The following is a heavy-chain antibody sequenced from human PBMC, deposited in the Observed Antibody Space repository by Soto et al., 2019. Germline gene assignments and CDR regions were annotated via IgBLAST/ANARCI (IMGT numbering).Heavy chain of an antibody. Sequence: GGSLRLSCVASGFTFDSYAMNWIRQAPGKGLEWVSVISGGGTSTYYADSVKGRFTVSRDNSKNTMYLQMNRLSAEDTGVYYCAKERFVYDFGIVPAAGLVSMAGWDQLTKFSVSS. CDR2: ISGGGTST. J-gene: IGHJ6*02. CDR3: AKERFVYDFGIVPAAGLVSMAG. CDR1: GFTFDSYA. D-gene: IGHD2-2*01. V-gene: IGHV3-23*01.